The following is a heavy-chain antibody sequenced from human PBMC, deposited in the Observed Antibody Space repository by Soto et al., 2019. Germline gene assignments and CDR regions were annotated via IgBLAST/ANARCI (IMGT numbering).Heavy chain of an antibody. D-gene: IGHD6-19*01. J-gene: IGHJ3*02. CDR3: AKQRGYSSGWYGAFDI. Sequence: EVQLLESGGGLVPPGGSLRLSCAASGFTFTSYAMSWVRQAPGKGLEWVSLISGSGGSTYYADSVKGRFTISRDDSKKAVYLQMDSLRAEDRAVYYCAKQRGYSSGWYGAFDIWGQGTMVTVSS. CDR2: ISGSGGST. CDR1: GFTFTSYA. V-gene: IGHV3-23*01.